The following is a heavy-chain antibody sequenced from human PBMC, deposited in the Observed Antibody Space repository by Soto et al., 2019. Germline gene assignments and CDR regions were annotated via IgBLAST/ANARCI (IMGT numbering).Heavy chain of an antibody. V-gene: IGHV1-46*01. Sequence: QVQLVQSGAEVKKPGASVKVSCQTSGYTFMNHYIHWMRQAPGQGLEWMGIMKPDGTSINYAQKFAGRVTMTTDTSTGTVFMELTSLTFEDTAVYYCARDGGNLWGYFDHWGQGTLVTVSS. CDR3: ARDGGNLWGYFDH. J-gene: IGHJ4*02. CDR1: GYTFMNHY. D-gene: IGHD1-26*01. CDR2: MKPDGTSI.